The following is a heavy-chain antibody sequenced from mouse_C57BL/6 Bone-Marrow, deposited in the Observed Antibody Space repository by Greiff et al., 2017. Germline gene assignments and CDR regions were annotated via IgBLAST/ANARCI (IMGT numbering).Heavy chain of an antibody. CDR2: IRNKANNHAT. CDR3: TRKRYSNYGAY. Sequence: EVKVVESGGGLVQPGGSMKLSCAASGFTFSDAWMDWVRQSPEKGLEWVAEIRNKANNHATYYAESVKGRFTISRDDSKSSVYLQMNSLRAEDTGIYYCTRKRYSNYGAYWGQGTLVTVSA. D-gene: IGHD2-5*01. CDR1: GFTFSDAW. V-gene: IGHV6-6*01. J-gene: IGHJ3*01.